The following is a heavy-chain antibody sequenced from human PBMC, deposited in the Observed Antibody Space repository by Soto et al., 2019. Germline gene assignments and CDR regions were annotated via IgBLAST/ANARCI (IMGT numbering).Heavy chain of an antibody. CDR2: ISHSGIT. CDR3: AVVLRGWFDP. J-gene: IGHJ5*02. Sequence: SETLSVTCAVSGGSITSANWWTWVRQPPGGGLEWIGEISHSGITNYKASLKSRVTMSVDNTKDDVSLKLTSVTGADTAVYYCAVVLRGWFDPWGQGTAVTVSS. CDR1: GGSITSANW. D-gene: IGHD2-15*01. V-gene: IGHV4-4*02.